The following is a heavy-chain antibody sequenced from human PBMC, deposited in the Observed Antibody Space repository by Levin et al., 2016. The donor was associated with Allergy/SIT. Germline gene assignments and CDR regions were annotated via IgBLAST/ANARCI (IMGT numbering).Heavy chain of an antibody. CDR2: IYPGDSDT. CDR1: GYSFSTYW. V-gene: IGHV5-51*01. D-gene: IGHD5-24*01. CDR3: ARTRGERWPQSSLDS. Sequence: GGSLRLSCKGSGYSFSTYWIGWARQMPGKGLEWMGIIYPGDSDTKYSPSFQGQVTISADKSISTTYLRWSSLKASDTAMYYCARTRGERWPQSSLDSWGQGTLVTVSS. J-gene: IGHJ4*02.